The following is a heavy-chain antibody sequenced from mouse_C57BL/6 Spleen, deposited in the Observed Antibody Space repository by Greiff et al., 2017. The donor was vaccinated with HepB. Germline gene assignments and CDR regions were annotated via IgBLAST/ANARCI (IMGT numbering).Heavy chain of an antibody. V-gene: IGHV1-26*01. Sequence: VQLQQSGPELVKPGASVKISCKASGYTFTDYYMNWVKQSHGKSLEWIGDINPNTGGTSYNQKFKGKATLTVDKSSSTAYMELRSLTSEDSAVYYCAREGVTYVHAMDYWGQGTSVTVSS. D-gene: IGHD2-1*01. J-gene: IGHJ4*01. CDR2: INPNTGGT. CDR3: AREGVTYVHAMDY. CDR1: GYTFTDYY.